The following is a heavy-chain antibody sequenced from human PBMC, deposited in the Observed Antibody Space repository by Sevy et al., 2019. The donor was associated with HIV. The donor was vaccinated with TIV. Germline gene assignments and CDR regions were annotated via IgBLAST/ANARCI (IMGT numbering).Heavy chain of an antibody. V-gene: IGHV1-2*02. CDR1: GYTFTAYY. CDR3: ARPADILT. Sequence: APVKVSCKASGYTFTAYYIHWVRQAPGQGLEYMGWINPDGGGTNYAQKFQGRVTMTRDTSITTAYMELSSLRSDDTAFYYGARPADILTWGLGTLVTVSS. CDR2: INPDGGGT. D-gene: IGHD3-9*01. J-gene: IGHJ4*02.